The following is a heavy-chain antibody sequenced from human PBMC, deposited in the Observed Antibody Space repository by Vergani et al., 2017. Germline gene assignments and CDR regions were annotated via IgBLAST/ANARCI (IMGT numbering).Heavy chain of an antibody. V-gene: IGHV3-30*02. CDR3: AKGVVPAATYYYYYMDV. D-gene: IGHD2-2*01. CDR1: GFTFDDYG. Sequence: VQLVESGGGVVRPGGSLRLSCAASGFTFDDYGMHWVRQAPGKGLEWVAFIRYDGSNKYYADSVKGRFTISRDNSKNTLYLQMNSLRAEDTAVYYGAKGVVPAATYYYYYMDVWGKGTTVTVSS. CDR2: IRYDGSNK. J-gene: IGHJ6*03.